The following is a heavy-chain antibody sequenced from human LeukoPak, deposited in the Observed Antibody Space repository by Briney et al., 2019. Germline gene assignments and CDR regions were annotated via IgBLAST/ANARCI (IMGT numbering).Heavy chain of an antibody. CDR2: IYYSGST. V-gene: IGHV4-59*01. CDR3: ARIISSGLKKYFQH. CDR1: GGSISRYY. Sequence: SETLSLTCTVSGGSISRYYWSWIRQPPGKGLEWIGYIYYSGSTNYNPSLKSRVTISVDTSKNQFSLKLSSVTAADTAVYYCARIISSGLKKYFQHWGQGTLVTVSS. J-gene: IGHJ1*01. D-gene: IGHD3-22*01.